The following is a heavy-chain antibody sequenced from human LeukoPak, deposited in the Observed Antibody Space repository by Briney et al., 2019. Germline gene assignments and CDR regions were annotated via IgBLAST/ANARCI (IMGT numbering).Heavy chain of an antibody. V-gene: IGHV3-15*01. CDR2: IKSKTDGGTT. Sequence: PGGSLRLSCAASGFTFSNAWMSWVRQAPGKGLEWVGRIKSKTDGGTTDYAAPVTGRFTISRDDAKYTLHLQMNSLKTEDTAVYYCITITTAGYNDNWGQGTLVTVSS. CDR3: ITITTAGYNDN. D-gene: IGHD3-9*01. CDR1: GFTFSNAW. J-gene: IGHJ4*02.